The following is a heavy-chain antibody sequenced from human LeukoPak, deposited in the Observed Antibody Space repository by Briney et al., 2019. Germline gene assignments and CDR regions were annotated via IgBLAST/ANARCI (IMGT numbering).Heavy chain of an antibody. V-gene: IGHV3-11*01. CDR1: GFTFSDYY. CDR3: AKDNNDGYYDY. CDR2: ISSSGSTK. D-gene: IGHD3-22*01. Sequence: GGSLRLSCAASGFTFSDYYMSWIRQAPGKGLEWVSYISSSGSTKYYADSVKGRFTISRDNAKNSYLQMNSPRAEDTAVYYCAKDNNDGYYDYWGQGTLVTVSS. J-gene: IGHJ4*02.